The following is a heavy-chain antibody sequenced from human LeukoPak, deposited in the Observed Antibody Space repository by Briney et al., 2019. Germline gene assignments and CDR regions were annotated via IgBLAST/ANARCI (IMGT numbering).Heavy chain of an antibody. CDR3: ARELNCKSPKMYSSSCRENYYYYYMDV. CDR2: ISSSSSYI. Sequence: PGRSLRLSCAASGFTFSSYSMNWVRQAPGKGLEWVSSISSSSSYIYYADSVKGRFTISRDNAKNSLYLQMNSLRAEDTALYYCARELNCKSPKMYSSSCRENYYYYYMDVWGKGTTVTVSS. D-gene: IGHD6-13*01. J-gene: IGHJ6*03. V-gene: IGHV3-21*04. CDR1: GFTFSSYS.